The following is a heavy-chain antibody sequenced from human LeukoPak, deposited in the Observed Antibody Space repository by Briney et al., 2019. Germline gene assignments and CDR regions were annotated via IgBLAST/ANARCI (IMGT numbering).Heavy chain of an antibody. J-gene: IGHJ4*02. D-gene: IGHD1-26*01. CDR3: AIDRPGAAGFDY. Sequence: PSETLSLTCTVSGGSISSYYLSWLGPPPGKGLEWIGYIYYSGSTNYHPSLKSRVTISVDTSKNQFSLKLSSVTAADTAVYYCAIDRPGAAGFDYWGQGTLVTVSS. CDR1: GGSISSYY. CDR2: IYYSGST. V-gene: IGHV4-59*01.